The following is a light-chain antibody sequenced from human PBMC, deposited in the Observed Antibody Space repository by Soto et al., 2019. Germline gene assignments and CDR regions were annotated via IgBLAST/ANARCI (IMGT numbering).Light chain of an antibody. CDR3: SSFTNTTTRYG. CDR1: SSDVGGYNY. Sequence: QSVLTQPASVSGSPGQSITISCTGTSSDVGGYNYVSWFQHHPGKAPKLIIYEVSYRPSGVSNRFSGSKSSDTVSLTISGLQAEDEADYYCSSFTNTTTRYGFGTGTKVTV. J-gene: IGLJ1*01. V-gene: IGLV2-14*01. CDR2: EVS.